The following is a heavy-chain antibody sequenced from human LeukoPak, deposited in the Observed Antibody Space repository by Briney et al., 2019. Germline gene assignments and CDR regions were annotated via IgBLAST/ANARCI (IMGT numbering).Heavy chain of an antibody. D-gene: IGHD6-13*01. V-gene: IGHV4-59*01. CDR1: GGSISSYY. J-gene: IGHJ4*02. Sequence: SETLSLTCTVSGGSISSYYWSWIRQPPGKGLEWIGYMYYRGNTNYDPSLKSRVTISIDTPNDQCSLKLSSVTAADTAVYYCATGVHGIAAAGDYYFDYWGQGTLVTVSS. CDR2: MYYRGNT. CDR3: ATGVHGIAAAGDYYFDY.